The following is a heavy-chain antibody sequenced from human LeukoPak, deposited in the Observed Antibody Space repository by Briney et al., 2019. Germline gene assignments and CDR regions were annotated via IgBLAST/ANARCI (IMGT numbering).Heavy chain of an antibody. J-gene: IGHJ4*02. V-gene: IGHV3-23*01. Sequence: GGSLRLSCAASGFTFSSYGMSWVRQAPGKGLEWVSAISGSGGSTYYADSVKGRFTISRDNAKNSLYLQMNSLRAEDTAVYYCASGRYYYDSSGYYGFDYWGQGTLVTVSS. CDR3: ASGRYYYDSSGYYGFDY. D-gene: IGHD3-22*01. CDR2: ISGSGGST. CDR1: GFTFSSYG.